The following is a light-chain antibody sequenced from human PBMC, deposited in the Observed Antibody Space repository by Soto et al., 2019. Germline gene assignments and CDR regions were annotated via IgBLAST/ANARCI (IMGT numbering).Light chain of an antibody. CDR3: PLPNSFPLS. Sequence: VIWMTQSPSLLSASTGDRVTISCRMSQGISSYLAWYQQKPGKAPELLIYDASSLESGVPSRFSGSGSGTEFTLTISSMQPEDFGVYSCPLPNSFPLSFGGGTKVDIK. CDR1: QGISSY. J-gene: IGKJ4*01. V-gene: IGKV1D-8*03. CDR2: DAS.